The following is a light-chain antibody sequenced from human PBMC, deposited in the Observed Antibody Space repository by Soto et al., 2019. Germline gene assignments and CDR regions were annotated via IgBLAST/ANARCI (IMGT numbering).Light chain of an antibody. Sequence: QSALTQPPSASGSPGQSVTISCTGTSSDVGGYNWVSWYQQHPGKAPKLIIYEVTKRPSGVPDRFSGSKSGNTASLTLSGLQPDDEADYYCASYAGSKSVFGTGTKLTVL. V-gene: IGLV2-8*01. J-gene: IGLJ1*01. CDR3: ASYAGSKSV. CDR2: EVT. CDR1: SSDVGGYNW.